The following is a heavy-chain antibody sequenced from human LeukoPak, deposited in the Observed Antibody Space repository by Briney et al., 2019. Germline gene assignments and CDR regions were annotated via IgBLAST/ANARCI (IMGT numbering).Heavy chain of an antibody. CDR1: GGSFSTYC. V-gene: IGHV4-34*06. Sequence: SETRSLTCAVYGGSFSTYCWGWIRQPPGKGRGWIGETSHRGSSHYTPSPKRGVTISVATSTNQFSRRRAAVSAAGTAVYSVVGFPVNWNLHTEYWGQGPLVTVSS. CDR2: TSHRGSS. J-gene: IGHJ4*02. D-gene: IGHD1-20*01. CDR3: VGFPVNWNLHTEY.